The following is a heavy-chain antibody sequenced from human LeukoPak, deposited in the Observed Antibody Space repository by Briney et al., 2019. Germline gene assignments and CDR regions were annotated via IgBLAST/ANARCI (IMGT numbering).Heavy chain of an antibody. Sequence: PGGSLRLSCAASGFTFSSYAMSWVRQAPGKGLEWVSAISGSGGSTYYADSVKGRFTISRDNSKNTLYLQMNSLRAEDTAVYYCATKGIFGPDYYYMDVWGKGTTVTVSS. D-gene: IGHD3/OR15-3a*01. CDR2: ISGSGGST. CDR3: ATKGIFGPDYYYMDV. CDR1: GFTFSSYA. V-gene: IGHV3-23*01. J-gene: IGHJ6*03.